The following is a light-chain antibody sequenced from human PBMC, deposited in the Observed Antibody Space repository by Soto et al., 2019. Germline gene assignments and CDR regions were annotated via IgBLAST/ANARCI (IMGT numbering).Light chain of an antibody. CDR1: QSIGTW. J-gene: IGKJ2*03. V-gene: IGKV1-5*03. CDR2: RAS. Sequence: DIPMTQSPSTLSASVGDRVIITCRTSQSIGTWLAWFQQKPGKAPKLLIYRASTLQTGVPSRFSGSGSGTEFILTISSLQPDDFATYYYQQYNSYSYSFGQGTNLEIK. CDR3: QQYNSYSYS.